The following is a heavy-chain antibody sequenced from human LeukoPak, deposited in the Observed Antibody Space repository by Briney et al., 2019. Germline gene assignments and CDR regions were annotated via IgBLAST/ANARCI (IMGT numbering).Heavy chain of an antibody. D-gene: IGHD3-10*01. CDR2: IYHSGST. J-gene: IGHJ4*02. V-gene: IGHV4-38-2*02. Sequence: PSETLSLTCTVSDYSISSGYGYYWGWIRQPPGKGLEWIGSIYHSGSTYYNPSLKSRVTISVDTSKNQFSLKLSSVTAADTAVYYCARVTMLPEAVRGVIAYFDYWGQGTLVTVSS. CDR3: ARVTMLPEAVRGVIAYFDY. CDR1: DYSISSGYGYY.